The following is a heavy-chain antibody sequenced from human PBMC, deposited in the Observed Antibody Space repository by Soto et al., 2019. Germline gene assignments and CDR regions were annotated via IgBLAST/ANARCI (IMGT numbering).Heavy chain of an antibody. D-gene: IGHD3-16*01. Sequence: SETLSLSCAVYYGSFSGYYWSWIRQPPGKGLEWIVEINHSGSTNYNQSLKSRVTISVDTSKNPFSLKLSTLTAADTAVYYCASGGILLWGTPYCFDYWGQGTLVTVSS. CDR1: YGSFSGYY. J-gene: IGHJ4*01. V-gene: IGHV4-34*01. CDR3: ASGGILLWGTPYCFDY. CDR2: INHSGST.